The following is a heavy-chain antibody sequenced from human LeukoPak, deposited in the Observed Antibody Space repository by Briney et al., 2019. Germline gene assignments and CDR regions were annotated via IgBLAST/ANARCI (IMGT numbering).Heavy chain of an antibody. CDR2: ISGSGGST. J-gene: IGHJ6*03. Sequence: QPGRSLRLSCTASGFTFSSYAMSWVRQAPGKGLEWVSAISGSGGSTYYADSVKGRFTISRDNSKNTLYLQMNSLRAEDTAVYYCAKVNGDYAYYYYYYMDVWGKGTTVTVSS. D-gene: IGHD4-17*01. V-gene: IGHV3-23*01. CDR1: GFTFSSYA. CDR3: AKVNGDYAYYYYYYMDV.